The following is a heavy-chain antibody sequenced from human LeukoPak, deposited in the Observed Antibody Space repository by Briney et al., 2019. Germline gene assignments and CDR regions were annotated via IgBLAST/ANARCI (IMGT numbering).Heavy chain of an antibody. CDR3: ARSVDIVATITPNFDY. V-gene: IGHV1-2*02. J-gene: IGHJ4*02. D-gene: IGHD5-12*01. CDR2: INPNSGGT. CDR1: GYTFTGYY. Sequence: GASVKVSCKASGYTFTGYYMHWVRQAPGQGLEWMGWINPNSGGTNYAQKFQGRVSMTSDTSISTAYMELSRLRSDDTAVYYCARSVDIVATITPNFDYWGQGTLVTVSS.